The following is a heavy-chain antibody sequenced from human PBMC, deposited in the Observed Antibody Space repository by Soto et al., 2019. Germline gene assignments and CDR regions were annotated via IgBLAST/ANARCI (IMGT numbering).Heavy chain of an antibody. Sequence: PGGSLRLSCAASGFTFSSYGMHWVRQAPGKGLEWVSSISGSGRTIYHADSMRGRFAISRDNSKNSLYLQLNNLRVDDTAVYYCAKVGPSYYYGMDVWGQGTTVTVSS. CDR2: ISGSGRTI. CDR1: GFTFSSYG. J-gene: IGHJ6*02. V-gene: IGHV3-23*01. CDR3: AKVGPSYYYGMDV. D-gene: IGHD1-26*01.